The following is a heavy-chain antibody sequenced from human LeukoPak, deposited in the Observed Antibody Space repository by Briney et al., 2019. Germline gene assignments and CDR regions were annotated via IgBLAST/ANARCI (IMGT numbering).Heavy chain of an antibody. CDR3: ARDGYYDSSGYYSLPEYFQH. D-gene: IGHD3-22*01. J-gene: IGHJ1*01. CDR2: IIPIFGTA. Sequence: PVKVSCKASGGTFSSYAIGWVRQAPGQGLEWMGGIIPIFGTANYAQKFQGRVTITADESTSTAYMELSSLRSEDTAVYYCARDGYYDSSGYYSLPEYFQHWGQGTLVTVSS. V-gene: IGHV1-69*13. CDR1: GGTFSSYA.